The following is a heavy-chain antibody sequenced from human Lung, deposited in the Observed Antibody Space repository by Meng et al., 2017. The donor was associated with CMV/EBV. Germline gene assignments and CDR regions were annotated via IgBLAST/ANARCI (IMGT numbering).Heavy chain of an antibody. CDR1: GLTFSDHY. V-gene: IGHV3-11*01. CDR2: ISGSTNTI. CDR3: AREDQGDYWFDY. D-gene: IGHD4-17*01. J-gene: IGHJ4*02. Sequence: GGSLRLSCAAFGLTFSDHYMSWIRQAPGKGLEWISYISGSTNTIHYAASVRGRFTISRDNAKNSLHLQMNSLRAEDTAVYYCAREDQGDYWFDYWGQGTLVXVSS.